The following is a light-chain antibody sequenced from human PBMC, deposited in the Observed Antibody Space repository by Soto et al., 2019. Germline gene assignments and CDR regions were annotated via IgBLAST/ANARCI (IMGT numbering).Light chain of an antibody. J-gene: IGKJ4*01. CDR2: DAS. CDR1: QSLSTS. Sequence: EIVLTQSPATLSLSPGERATLSCRASQSLSTSLAWYQQKPGQAPRLLIYDASNRATGIPARFSGGGSGTDCTLTISILEREDFAVYYCQQRTKWPLVWTLGGGTKVEIK. V-gene: IGKV3-11*01. CDR3: QQRTKWPLVWT.